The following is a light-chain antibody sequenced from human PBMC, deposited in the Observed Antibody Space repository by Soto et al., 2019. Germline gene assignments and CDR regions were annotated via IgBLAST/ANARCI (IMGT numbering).Light chain of an antibody. CDR3: SSYTSSTTRDAV. CDR2: EVS. Sequence: QSALTQPASVSGSPGQSITISCTGTSSDVGNYNRVSWYQQPPGTAPKLIIYEVSNRPSGVPDRFSGSKSGNTASLTISGLQAEDEGDYYCSSYTSSTTRDAVFGGGTQLTVL. J-gene: IGLJ2*01. V-gene: IGLV2-18*02. CDR1: SSDVGNYNR.